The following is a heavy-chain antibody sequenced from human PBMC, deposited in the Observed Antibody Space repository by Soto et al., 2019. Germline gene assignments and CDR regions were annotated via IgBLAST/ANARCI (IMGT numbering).Heavy chain of an antibody. V-gene: IGHV4-59*01. D-gene: IGHD2-2*01. CDR3: ARDLSPAGRNYYYGMDV. CDR1: GGSISSDY. J-gene: IGHJ6*02. Sequence: PSETLSLTCTVSGGSISSDYWSWIRQPPGKGLEWIGYIYYSGSTNCNPSLKSRVTISVDTSKNQFSLKLSSVTAADTAVYYCARDLSPAGRNYYYGMDVWGQGTTVTASS. CDR2: IYYSGST.